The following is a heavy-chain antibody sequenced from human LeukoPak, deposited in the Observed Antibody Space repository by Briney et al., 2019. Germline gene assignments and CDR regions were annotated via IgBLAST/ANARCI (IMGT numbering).Heavy chain of an antibody. D-gene: IGHD3-3*01. CDR2: FDPEDGET. CDR1: GYTLTELS. Sequence: ASVKVSCKVSGYTLTELSMHWVRQAPGKGLEWMGGFDPEDGETIYAQKFQGRVTMTEDTSTDTAYMELSSLRSEDTAVYYCATVPSTYYDFWSGLYYFDYWGQGTLVTVSS. J-gene: IGHJ4*02. CDR3: ATVPSTYYDFWSGLYYFDY. V-gene: IGHV1-24*01.